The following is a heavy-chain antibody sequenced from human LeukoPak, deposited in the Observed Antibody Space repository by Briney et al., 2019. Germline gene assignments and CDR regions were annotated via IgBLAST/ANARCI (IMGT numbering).Heavy chain of an antibody. CDR3: AKGGAVSSKSITMVRGTRRYYYYMDV. CDR2: MSDSGTNT. Sequence: GGSLRLSCAASGFTFSNYGMSWVRQAPGKGLEWVSGMSDSGTNTYYADSVKGRFTISRDNSKNTLYLQMNSLRAEDTAVYYCAKGGAVSSKSITMVRGTRRYYYYMDVWGKGTTVTISS. J-gene: IGHJ6*03. V-gene: IGHV3-23*01. D-gene: IGHD3-10*01. CDR1: GFTFSNYG.